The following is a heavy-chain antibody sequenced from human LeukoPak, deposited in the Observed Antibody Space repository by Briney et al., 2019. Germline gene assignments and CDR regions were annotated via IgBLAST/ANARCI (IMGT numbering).Heavy chain of an antibody. CDR2: IIPVFGTA. D-gene: IGHD1-1*01. J-gene: IGHJ3*02. Sequence: ASVKVSCKASGGTFSSYAISWVRQAPGQGLEWMGRIIPVFGTANYAQKLQGRVTMTTDTSTSTAYMELRSLRSDDTAVYYCARARTTGTTGGDAFDIWGQGTMVTVSS. CDR1: GGTFSSYA. V-gene: IGHV1-69*05. CDR3: ARARTTGTTGGDAFDI.